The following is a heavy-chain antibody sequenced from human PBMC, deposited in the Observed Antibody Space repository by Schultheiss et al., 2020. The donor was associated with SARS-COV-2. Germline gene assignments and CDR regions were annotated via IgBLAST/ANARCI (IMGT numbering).Heavy chain of an antibody. V-gene: IGHV3-53*01. CDR2: IGTGGDT. CDR3: ARDWVVVTASDYYFDY. J-gene: IGHJ4*02. CDR1: GFNVSSNF. D-gene: IGHD2-15*01. Sequence: GGSLRLSCAASGFNVSSNFMSWVRQAPGKGLEWVSAIGTGGDTYYADSVKGRFTISRDNSKNSLYLQLSSLRSDDTAVYFCARDWVVVTASDYYFDYWGQGTLVTVSS.